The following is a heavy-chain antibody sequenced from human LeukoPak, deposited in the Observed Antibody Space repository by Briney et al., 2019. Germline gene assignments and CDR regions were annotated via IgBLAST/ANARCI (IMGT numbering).Heavy chain of an antibody. CDR2: IYTSGST. J-gene: IGHJ4*02. D-gene: IGHD3-22*01. CDR3: ARDKRYYDSSGYLGVSGYFDY. V-gene: IGHV4-61*02. CDR1: GGSISSGSYY. Sequence: SETLSLTCTVSGGSISSGSYYWSWIRPPAGKGLEWVGRIYTSGSTNYNPSLKSRVTISVDTSKNQFSLKLSSVTAADTAVYYCARDKRYYDSSGYLGVSGYFDYWGQGTLVTVSS.